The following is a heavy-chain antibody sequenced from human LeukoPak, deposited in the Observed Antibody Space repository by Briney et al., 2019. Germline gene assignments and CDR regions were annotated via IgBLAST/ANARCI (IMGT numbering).Heavy chain of an antibody. D-gene: IGHD3-10*01. CDR1: GYTFTSYG. Sequence: GASVKVSCKASGYTFTSYGISWVRQAPGQGLEWMGWISGYNGNTNYAQKLQGRVTMTTDTSTSTAYLELRSLRSDDTAVYYCARSGFYYYGSGSYGDYWGQGTLVTVSS. CDR3: ARSGFYYYGSGSYGDY. CDR2: ISGYNGNT. J-gene: IGHJ4*02. V-gene: IGHV1-18*01.